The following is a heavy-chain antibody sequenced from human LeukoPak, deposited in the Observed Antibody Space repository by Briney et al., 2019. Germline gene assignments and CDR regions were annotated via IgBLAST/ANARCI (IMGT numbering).Heavy chain of an antibody. J-gene: IGHJ4*02. CDR3: ARQVGPDY. CDR2: ISGSGANR. CDR1: GFTFRNYA. V-gene: IGHV3-23*01. Sequence: PGGSLRLSCAASGFTFRNYAMAWFRQAPGKGLERVSAISGSGANRYFADSVKGRFTISRDNSRNALYLQTNSLRAEYTAVYVCARQVGPDYWGQGTLVTVPS.